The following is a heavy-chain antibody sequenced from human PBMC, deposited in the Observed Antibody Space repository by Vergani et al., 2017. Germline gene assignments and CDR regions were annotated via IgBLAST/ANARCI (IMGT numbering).Heavy chain of an antibody. J-gene: IGHJ6*03. CDR1: GGSISSGSYY. D-gene: IGHD5-18*01. Sequence: QVQLQESGPGLVKPSQTLSLTCTVSGGSISSGSYYWSWIRQPAGKGLEWIGRIYTSGSTHYNPSLKSRVTISVDTSKNQFSLKLSSVTAADTAVYYCARVGYSYGYYYYMDVWGKGTTVTVSS. V-gene: IGHV4-61*02. CDR2: IYTSGST. CDR3: ARVGYSYGYYYYMDV.